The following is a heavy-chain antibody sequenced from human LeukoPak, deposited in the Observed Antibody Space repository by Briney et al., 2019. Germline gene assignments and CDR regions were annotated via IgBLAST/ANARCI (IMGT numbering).Heavy chain of an antibody. Sequence: GGSLRLSCAASGFTFSSYSMNWVRQAPGKGLEGVSSISSSSSYIYYADSVKGGFTISRDNAKNSLYLQMNSLRAEDTAVYYCARDARDSSGYYDWFDPWGQGTLVTVSS. D-gene: IGHD3-22*01. CDR1: GFTFSSYS. CDR2: ISSSSSYI. CDR3: ARDARDSSGYYDWFDP. V-gene: IGHV3-21*01. J-gene: IGHJ5*02.